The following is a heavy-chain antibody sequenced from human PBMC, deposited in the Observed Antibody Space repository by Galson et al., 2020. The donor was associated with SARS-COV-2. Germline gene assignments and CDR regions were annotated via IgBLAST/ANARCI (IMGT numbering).Heavy chain of an antibody. J-gene: IGHJ4*02. Sequence: GGSLRLSCAASGFTLSDYYMSWIRHAPGKGLEWVSSISSSGRTIYYSDSVKGRFTISRDNAKNSLYLQMNSLRAEDTAVYYCARDSSLYYYDSSGYLGYWGQGALVTVSS. D-gene: IGHD3-22*01. CDR2: ISSSGRTI. V-gene: IGHV3-11*01. CDR3: ARDSSLYYYDSSGYLGY. CDR1: GFTLSDYY.